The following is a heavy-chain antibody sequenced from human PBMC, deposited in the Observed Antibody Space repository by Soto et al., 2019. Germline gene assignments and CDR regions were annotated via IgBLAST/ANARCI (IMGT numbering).Heavy chain of an antibody. V-gene: IGHV1-2*02. CDR2: VNPNTGLT. CDR1: GYTFTGYY. J-gene: IGHJ5*02. CDR3: TTLRYDP. Sequence: VASVKVSCKASGYTFTGYYMHWVRQAPGQGLEWMGWVNPNTGLTRYAQKFQDRVTMTRDTSINTAYMELSRLTSDDTAVYYCTTLRYDPWGQGTLVTVSS.